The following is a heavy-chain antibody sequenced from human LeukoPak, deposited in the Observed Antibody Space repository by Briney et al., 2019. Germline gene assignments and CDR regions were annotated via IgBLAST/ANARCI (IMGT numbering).Heavy chain of an antibody. CDR2: IYHSGSA. V-gene: IGHV4-38-2*01. CDR3: AKTNYDFWSGYYSSFQH. Sequence: PSETLSLTCAVSGYSISSGYYWGWIRQPPGKGLEWIGSIYHSGSAYYNPSLKSRVTISVDTSKNQFSLKLSSVTAADTAVYYCAKTNYDFWSGYYSSFQHWGQGTLVTVSS. D-gene: IGHD3-3*01. J-gene: IGHJ1*01. CDR1: GYSISSGYY.